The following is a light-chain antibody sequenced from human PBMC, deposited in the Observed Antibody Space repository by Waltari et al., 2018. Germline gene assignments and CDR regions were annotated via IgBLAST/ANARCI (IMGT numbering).Light chain of an antibody. Sequence: DIALSQFTGPLSLSSGERAPLACRANQSVSRTVACYQQKPGQAPRLLIYDASTRATGIPDRFSGSGFGTDFSLTISRLEAEDFAVYYCQKYGTLPATFGQGTTVEIK. CDR3: QKYGTLPAT. CDR2: DAS. J-gene: IGKJ1*01. CDR1: QSVSRTV. V-gene: IGKV3-20*01.